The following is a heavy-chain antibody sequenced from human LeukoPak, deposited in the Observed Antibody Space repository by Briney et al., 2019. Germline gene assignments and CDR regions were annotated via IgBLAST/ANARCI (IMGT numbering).Heavy chain of an antibody. CDR2: IGSSGSTI. J-gene: IGHJ4*02. CDR3: ARDRSSSSGDYFDY. Sequence: GGSLRLSCAASGFTFSDYYMSWIRQAPGKGLEWVSYIGSSGSTIYYADSVKGRFTISRDNAKNSLYLQMNSLRAEDTAVYYCARDRSSSSGDYFDYWGQGTLVTVSS. CDR1: GFTFSDYY. D-gene: IGHD6-6*01. V-gene: IGHV3-11*01.